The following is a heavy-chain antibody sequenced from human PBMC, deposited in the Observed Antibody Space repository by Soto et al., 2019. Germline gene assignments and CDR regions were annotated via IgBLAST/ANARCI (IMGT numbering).Heavy chain of an antibody. CDR2: IRSKAYGGTT. CDR3: TSDYDFWSGSLGPFDY. D-gene: IGHD3-3*01. V-gene: IGHV3-49*03. J-gene: IGHJ4*02. CDR1: GFTFGDYA. Sequence: GGSLRLSCTASGFTFGDYAMSWFRQAPGKGLEWVGFIRSKAYGGTTEYAASVKGRFTISRDDSKSIAYLQMNSLKTEDTAVYYCTSDYDFWSGSLGPFDYWGQGTLVTVSS.